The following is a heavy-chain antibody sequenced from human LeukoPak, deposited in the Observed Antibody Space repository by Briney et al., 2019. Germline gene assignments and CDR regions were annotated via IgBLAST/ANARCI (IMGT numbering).Heavy chain of an antibody. CDR3: AKGDLPLLYGGAFDS. D-gene: IGHD1-26*01. J-gene: IGHJ4*02. Sequence: LTGGSLRLSCAASGFTLSSYAMSWVRQGPGKGLEWVSAISVSGNTYHADSVKGRFTISRDSSKNTLYLQMNSLRAEGAAVYYCAKGDLPLLYGGAFDSWGQGILVTVSS. CDR1: GFTLSSYA. V-gene: IGHV3-23*01. CDR2: ISVSGNT.